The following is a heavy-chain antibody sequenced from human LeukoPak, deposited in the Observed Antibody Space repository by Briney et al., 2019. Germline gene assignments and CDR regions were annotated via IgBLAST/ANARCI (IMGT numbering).Heavy chain of an antibody. V-gene: IGHV3-33*01. CDR1: GFTFSPYG. D-gene: IGHD3-10*01. CDR3: ARDFGARPFDI. J-gene: IGHJ3*02. CDR2: IWRDGSNE. Sequence: GGSLRLSCAASGFTFSPYGMHWVRQAPGKGLEWVAVIWRDGSNENYPDSVKGRFTISRDNSKNTLFLQMNSLRTEDTAVYYCARDFGARPFDIWGQGTMVTVSS.